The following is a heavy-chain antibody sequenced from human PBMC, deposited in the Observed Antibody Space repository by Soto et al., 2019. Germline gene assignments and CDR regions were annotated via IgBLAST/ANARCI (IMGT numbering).Heavy chain of an antibody. D-gene: IGHD3-22*01. V-gene: IGHV1-3*01. CDR1: GYTFTSYA. J-gene: IGHJ5*02. CDR2: INAGNGNT. CDR3: ARDYYDSSGSAFWFDP. Sequence: ASVKVSCKASGYTFTSYAMHWVRQAPGQRLEWMGWINAGNGNTKYSQKFQGRVTITRDTSASTAYMELSSLRSEDTAVYYCARDYYDSSGSAFWFDPWGQGTLVTVSS.